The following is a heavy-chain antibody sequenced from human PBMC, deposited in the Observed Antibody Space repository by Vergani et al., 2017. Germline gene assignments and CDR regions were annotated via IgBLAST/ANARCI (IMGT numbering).Heavy chain of an antibody. V-gene: IGHV3-23*01. CDR1: GFTFSSYA. Sequence: EVQLLESGGGLVQPGGSLRLSCAASGFTFSSYAMSWVRQAPGKGLEWVSAISGSGGSTYYADSVKGRFTISRDNSKNTLYLQMNSLRAEDTAVYYCAKDIRRGYSYGSFNYYYYGMDVWGQGTTVTVSS. J-gene: IGHJ6*02. CDR2: ISGSGGST. CDR3: AKDIRRGYSYGSFNYYYYGMDV. D-gene: IGHD5-18*01.